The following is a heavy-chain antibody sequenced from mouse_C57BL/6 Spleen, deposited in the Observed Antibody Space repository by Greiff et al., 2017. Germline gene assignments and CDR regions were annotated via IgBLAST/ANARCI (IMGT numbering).Heavy chain of an antibody. CDR1: GYTFTDYE. CDR2: IDPETGGT. V-gene: IGHV1-15*01. D-gene: IGHD4-1*01. J-gene: IGHJ2*01. Sequence: QVQLKESGAELVRPGASVTLSCKASGYTFTDYEMHWVKQTPVHGLEWIGAIDPETGGTAYNQKFKGKAILTADKSSSTAYMELRSLTSEDSAVYYCTRRLGRHWGQGTTLTVSS. CDR3: TRRLGRH.